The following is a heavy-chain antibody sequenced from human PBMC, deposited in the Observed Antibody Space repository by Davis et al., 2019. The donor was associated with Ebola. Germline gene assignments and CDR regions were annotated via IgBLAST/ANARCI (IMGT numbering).Heavy chain of an antibody. CDR2: TSHNERER. CDR1: GFTFSNHA. D-gene: IGHD1-1*01. CDR3: ARALHDEVLDY. Sequence: GESLKISCVASGFTFSNHAMHWVRQAPGKGLEWVAVTSHNERERFYGESVQGRFTISRDNSENVLYLQMDSLRPDDTAIYFCARALHDEVLDYWGQGTSVTVSS. V-gene: IGHV3-30*04. J-gene: IGHJ4*02.